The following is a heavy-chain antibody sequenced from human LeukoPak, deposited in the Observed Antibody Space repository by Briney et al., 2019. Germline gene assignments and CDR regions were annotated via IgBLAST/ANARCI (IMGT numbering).Heavy chain of an antibody. CDR1: GFTFSSYS. D-gene: IGHD2-2*01. CDR3: ARDNGIPAASIDY. J-gene: IGHJ4*02. CDR2: ISSSSSYI. V-gene: IGHV3-21*01. Sequence: GGSLRLSCAASGFTFSSYSMNWVRQAPGKGLEWVSSISSSSSYIYYADSVKGRFTISRDNAKNSLYLQMNSLRAEDTAVYYCARDNGIPAASIDYWGQGTLVTVSS.